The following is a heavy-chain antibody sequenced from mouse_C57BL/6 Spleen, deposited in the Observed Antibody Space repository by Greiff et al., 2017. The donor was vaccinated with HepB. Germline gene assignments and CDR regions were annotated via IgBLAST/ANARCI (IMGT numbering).Heavy chain of an antibody. CDR3: ARSYYDYDRFAY. Sequence: QVQLKQPGAELVKPGASVKLSCKASGYTFTSYWMHWVKQRPGRGLEWIGRIDPNSGGTKYNEKFKSKATLTVDKPSSTAYMQLSSLTSEDSAVYYCARSYYDYDRFAYWGQGTLVTVSA. CDR2: IDPNSGGT. V-gene: IGHV1-72*01. J-gene: IGHJ3*01. CDR1: GYTFTSYW. D-gene: IGHD2-4*01.